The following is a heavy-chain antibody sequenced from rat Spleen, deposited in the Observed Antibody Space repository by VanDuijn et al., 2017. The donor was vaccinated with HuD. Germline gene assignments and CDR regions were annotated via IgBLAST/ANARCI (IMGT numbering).Heavy chain of an antibody. J-gene: IGHJ3*01. V-gene: IGHV3-3*01. CDR3: TRAYYGYEGLWFAY. Sequence: EVQLQESGPGPVKVSESLSLTCSVTGHSITSSYRWNWIRRFPGSKLEWMGYINSAGTTVYNPSLKSRISITRDTTRNQFFLQVNSVTTEDTATYYCTRAYYGYEGLWFAYWGQGTLVTVSS. CDR1: GHSITSSYR. D-gene: IGHD1-7*01. CDR2: INSAGTT.